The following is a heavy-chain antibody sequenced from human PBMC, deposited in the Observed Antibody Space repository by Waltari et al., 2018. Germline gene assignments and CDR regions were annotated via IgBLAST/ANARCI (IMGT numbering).Heavy chain of an antibody. CDR2: SIPIFGTA. CDR1: GGTFSSYA. Sequence: QVQLVQSGAEVKKPGSSVKVSCKASGGTFSSYAISWVRQAPGQGLEWMGGSIPIFGTANYAQKFQGRVTITADESTSTAYMELSSLRSEDTAVYYCARVVLAGGFIIYYGMDVWGQGTTVTVSS. V-gene: IGHV1-69*01. D-gene: IGHD2-15*01. J-gene: IGHJ6*02. CDR3: ARVVLAGGFIIYYGMDV.